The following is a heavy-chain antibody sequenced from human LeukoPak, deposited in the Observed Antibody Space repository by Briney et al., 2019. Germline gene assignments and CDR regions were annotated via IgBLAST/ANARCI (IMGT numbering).Heavy chain of an antibody. Sequence: GGSLRLSCAASGFTFSSYAMSWVRQAPGKGLEWVSAISGSGGSTYYADSVKGRFTISRDYSKNTLYLQMSSLRAEDTAVYYCAKAQEQWLVVDWGQGTLVTVSS. CDR3: AKAQEQWLVVD. CDR2: ISGSGGST. D-gene: IGHD6-19*01. CDR1: GFTFSSYA. J-gene: IGHJ4*02. V-gene: IGHV3-23*01.